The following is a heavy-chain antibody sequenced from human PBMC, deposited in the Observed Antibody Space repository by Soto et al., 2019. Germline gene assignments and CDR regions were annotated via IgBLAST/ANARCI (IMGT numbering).Heavy chain of an antibody. V-gene: IGHV4-39*01. CDR3: ARSYYYDSSGYWG. CDR2: IYYSGST. D-gene: IGHD3-22*01. J-gene: IGHJ4*02. CDR1: GGSISSSSYY. Sequence: SETLSLTCTVSGGSISSSSYYWGWIRQPPGKGLEWIGSIYYSGSTYYNPSLKSRVTISVDTSKNQFSLKLSSVTAADTAVYYCARSYYYDSSGYWGWGQGTLVTVSS.